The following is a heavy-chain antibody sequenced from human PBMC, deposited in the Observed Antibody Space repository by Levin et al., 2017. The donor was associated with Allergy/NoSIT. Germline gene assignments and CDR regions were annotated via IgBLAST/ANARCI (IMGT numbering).Heavy chain of an antibody. V-gene: IGHV3-15*01. D-gene: IGHD2-2*01. CDR1: GFTYINAW. CDR3: TMGYCNSINCLNFDS. Sequence: SAVSGFTYINAWMSWVRQAPGKGLEWVGRIKRRSDGGTTDYAAPVKGRFTISRDDSKNTLYLQMNSLKTEDTAVYYCTMGYCNSINCLNFDSWGQGTLVTVSS. CDR2: IKRRSDGGTT. J-gene: IGHJ4*02.